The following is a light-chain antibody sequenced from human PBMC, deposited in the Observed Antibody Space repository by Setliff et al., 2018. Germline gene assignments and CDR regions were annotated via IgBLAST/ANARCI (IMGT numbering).Light chain of an antibody. CDR2: DVS. Sequence: QSALAQPASVSGSPGQSITISCTGTSSDVGGYNYVSWYQLHPGKAPKLMIYDVSNRPSGVSNRFSGSKSGNTASLTISGLQAEDEADYYCCSYTISSTRVFGTGTKVTVL. J-gene: IGLJ1*01. CDR3: CSYTISSTRV. V-gene: IGLV2-14*01. CDR1: SSDVGGYNY.